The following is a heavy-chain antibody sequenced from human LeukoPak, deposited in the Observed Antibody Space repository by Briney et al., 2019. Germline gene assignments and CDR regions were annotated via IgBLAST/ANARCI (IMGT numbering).Heavy chain of an antibody. V-gene: IGHV3-15*01. CDR3: TTPPYGVRGVIMYYGMDV. CDR2: IKSESDGGTT. Sequence: PGGSLRLSCAASGFTFSNAWMSWVRQAPGKGLEWVGRIKSESDGGTTDYAAAVKGRFSISRDDSKNTLYLQMNSLKSEDTAIYYCTTPPYGVRGVIMYYGMDVWGQGTTVTVSS. CDR1: GFTFSNAW. D-gene: IGHD3-10*01. J-gene: IGHJ6*02.